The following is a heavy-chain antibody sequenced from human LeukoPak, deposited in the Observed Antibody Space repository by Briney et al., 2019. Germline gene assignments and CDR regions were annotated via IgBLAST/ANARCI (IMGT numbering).Heavy chain of an antibody. J-gene: IGHJ4*02. CDR3: ARGVNYYDSSGYLFDY. CDR2: IVSNGDST. CDR1: GFTFSNYA. D-gene: IGHD3-22*01. V-gene: IGHV3-64*01. Sequence: GGSLRLSCAASGFTFSNYAMHWVRHVPGKGLEYVSTIVSNGDSTYYANSVKGRFTISRDNSRTTLYLQMGSLRVEDMAVYYCARGVNYYDSSGYLFDYWGQGILVTVSS.